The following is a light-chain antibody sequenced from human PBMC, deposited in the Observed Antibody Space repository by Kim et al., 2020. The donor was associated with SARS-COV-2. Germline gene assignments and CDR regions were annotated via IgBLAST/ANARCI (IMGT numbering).Light chain of an antibody. J-gene: IGKJ2*01. CDR1: QSVSSSY. CDR3: QQYGSSPYT. CDR2: GAS. Sequence: LSPGERATRSCRASQSVSSSYLAWYQQKPGQAPRLLIYGASSRATGIPDRFSGSGSGTDFTLTISRLEPEDFAVYYCQQYGSSPYTFGQGTKLEI. V-gene: IGKV3-20*01.